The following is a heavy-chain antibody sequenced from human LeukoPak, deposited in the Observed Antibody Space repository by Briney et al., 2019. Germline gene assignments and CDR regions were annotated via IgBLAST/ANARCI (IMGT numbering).Heavy chain of an antibody. CDR1: GFTFSSSM. CDR3: AMGFTPFDN. D-gene: IGHD3-16*01. CDR2: IYGDGSST. Sequence: GGSLRLSCAASGFTFSSSMMHWVRQAPGKGLVWVSRIYGDGSSTTYADSVRGRLTISRDNAKNTLYLQMNSLRSEDTAIYYCAMGFTPFDNWGRGTLVTVSS. V-gene: IGHV3-74*01. J-gene: IGHJ4*02.